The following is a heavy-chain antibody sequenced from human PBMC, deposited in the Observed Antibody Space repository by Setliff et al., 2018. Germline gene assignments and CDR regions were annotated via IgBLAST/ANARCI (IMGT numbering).Heavy chain of an antibody. CDR3: ARRVGSVGIQLPDY. D-gene: IGHD5-18*01. V-gene: IGHV1-2*04. CDR2: INPKTGGT. J-gene: IGHJ4*02. CDR1: GYAFTDNY. Sequence: GASVKVSCKTSGYAFTDNYIHWVRQAPGQGLEWMGWINPKTGGTNLAQKFQGWVSMTRDTSISTAYMELSSLRSEDTAVYYCARRVGSVGIQLPDYWGQGTLVTVSS.